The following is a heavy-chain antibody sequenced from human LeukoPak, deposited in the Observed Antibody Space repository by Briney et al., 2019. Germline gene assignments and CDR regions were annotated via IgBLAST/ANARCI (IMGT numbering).Heavy chain of an antibody. V-gene: IGHV1-8*03. Sequence: ASVKVSCKASGYTFTSYDINWVRQATGQGLEWMGWMSPNSGNTGYAQKFQGRVTITRNTSISTAYMELSSLRSEDTAVYYCARVLRGVSPWVDYWGQGTLVTVSS. CDR1: GYTFTSYD. D-gene: IGHD1-26*01. CDR2: MSPNSGNT. CDR3: ARVLRGVSPWVDY. J-gene: IGHJ4*02.